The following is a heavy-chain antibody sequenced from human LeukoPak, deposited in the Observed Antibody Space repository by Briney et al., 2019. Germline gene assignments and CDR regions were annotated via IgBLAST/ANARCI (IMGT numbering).Heavy chain of an antibody. Sequence: GGSLRLSCAASGFTFSSYSMNWVRQAPGKGLEWVSSISSSSSYIYYADSVKGRFTISRDDAKNSLYLQMNSLRAEDTAVYYCARPRRDGYNQGAYYFDYWGQGTLVTVSS. J-gene: IGHJ4*02. V-gene: IGHV3-21*01. CDR2: ISSSSSYI. D-gene: IGHD5-24*01. CDR1: GFTFSSYS. CDR3: ARPRRDGYNQGAYYFDY.